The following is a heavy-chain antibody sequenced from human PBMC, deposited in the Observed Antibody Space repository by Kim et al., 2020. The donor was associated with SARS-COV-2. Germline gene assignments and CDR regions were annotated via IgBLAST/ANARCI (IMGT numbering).Heavy chain of an antibody. Sequence: SVKVSCKASGGTFSSYAISWVRQDPGQGLEWMGGIIPIFGTANYAQKFQGRVTITADESTSTAYMELSSLRSEDTAVYYCARLAYSSTTVYDYDMDVWGQGTTVTVSS. CDR3: ARLAYSSTTVYDYDMDV. D-gene: IGHD6-13*01. CDR2: IIPIFGTA. CDR1: GGTFSSYA. V-gene: IGHV1-69*13. J-gene: IGHJ6*02.